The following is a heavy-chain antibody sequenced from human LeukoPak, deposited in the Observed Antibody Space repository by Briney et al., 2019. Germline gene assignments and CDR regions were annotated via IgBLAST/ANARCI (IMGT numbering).Heavy chain of an antibody. CDR3: AREIYYYDSSGYYFGAFDI. D-gene: IGHD3-22*01. Sequence: GGSLRLSCAASGFTFSSYGMHWVRQAPGKGLEWVAVISYDGSNKYYADSVKGRFTISRDNSKNTLYLQMNSLRAEDTAVYYCAREIYYYDSSGYYFGAFDIWGQGTMVTVSS. J-gene: IGHJ3*02. CDR1: GFTFSSYG. CDR2: ISYDGSNK. V-gene: IGHV3-30*03.